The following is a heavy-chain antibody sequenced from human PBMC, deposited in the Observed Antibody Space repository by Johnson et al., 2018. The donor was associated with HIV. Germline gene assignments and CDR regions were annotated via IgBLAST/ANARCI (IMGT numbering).Heavy chain of an antibody. Sequence: VQLVESGGGLVQPGGSLRLSCAASGFIFSNAWMSWVRQAPGKGLEWVAVISFDGSNKYYAVSVKGRFSISRDNSKNTLYLQMNSLRVEDTAVYFCASGEDDGFWGQGTMVTVSS. CDR2: ISFDGSNK. J-gene: IGHJ3*01. CDR3: ASGEDDGF. D-gene: IGHD5-24*01. V-gene: IGHV3-30*14. CDR1: GFIFSNAW.